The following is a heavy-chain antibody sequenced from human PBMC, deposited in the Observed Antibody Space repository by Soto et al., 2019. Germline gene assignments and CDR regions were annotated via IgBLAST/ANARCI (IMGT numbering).Heavy chain of an antibody. CDR3: ARGIAVAPGAFDI. J-gene: IGHJ3*02. D-gene: IGHD6-19*01. V-gene: IGHV3-72*01. CDR1: GFTFSDHY. Sequence: EVQVVESGGGLVQPGGSLRLSCAASGFTFSDHYMDWFRQAPGKGLEWVARSRNKANSYTTEYAAPVKGRVTISRDDSKNSLYLQMNSLKTEDTAVYYCARGIAVAPGAFDIWGQGTMVTVSS. CDR2: SRNKANSYTT.